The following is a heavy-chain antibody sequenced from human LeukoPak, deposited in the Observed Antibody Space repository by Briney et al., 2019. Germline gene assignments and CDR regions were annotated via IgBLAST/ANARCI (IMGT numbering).Heavy chain of an antibody. Sequence: HPGGSLRLSCAASGFTFSSYGMSWVRQAPGKGLEWVSAISGSGGNTYYADSVKGRFTIFKDNAKNSLYLQKNRLKAEDTAVYYCARDPPLLDAFHIWGQGTMVTVSS. CDR2: ISGSGGNT. J-gene: IGHJ3*02. V-gene: IGHV3-23*01. CDR3: ARDPPLLDAFHI. CDR1: GFTFSSYG.